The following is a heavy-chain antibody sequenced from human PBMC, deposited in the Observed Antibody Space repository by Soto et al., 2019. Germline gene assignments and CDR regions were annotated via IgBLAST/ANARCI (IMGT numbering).Heavy chain of an antibody. J-gene: IGHJ4*02. V-gene: IGHV3-11*01. CDR3: ARDPDTSNKVDY. D-gene: IGHD2-8*01. CDR1: GFTISYYY. Sequence: AGSLTLSCAASGFTISYYYMSWIRQAPGKGPEWVSRISDTGGAVFDVDSVKCRFTISRDNAKNSLYLQMNSLTAEDTAVYYCARDPDTSNKVDYWGQGTLVTVSS. CDR2: ISDTGGAV.